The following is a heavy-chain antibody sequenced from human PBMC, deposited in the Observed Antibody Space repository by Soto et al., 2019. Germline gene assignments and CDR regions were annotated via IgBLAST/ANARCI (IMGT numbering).Heavy chain of an antibody. CDR2: IRSKAYGGTT. J-gene: IGHJ4*02. V-gene: IGHV3-49*03. D-gene: IGHD2-2*01. Sequence: GGSLRLSCTASGFTFGDYAMSWFRQAPGKGLEWVGFIRSKAYGGTTEYAASVKGRFTISRDDSKSIAYLQMNSLKTEDTAVYYCTRARDCSSTSCLYYFDYWGQGTLVTVSS. CDR3: TRARDCSSTSCLYYFDY. CDR1: GFTFGDYA.